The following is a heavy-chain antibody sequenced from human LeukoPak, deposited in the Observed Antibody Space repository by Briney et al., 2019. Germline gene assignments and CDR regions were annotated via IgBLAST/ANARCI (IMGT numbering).Heavy chain of an antibody. Sequence: GGSLRLSCAASGFTFSDYYMSWIRQAPGKGLEWVSYISSSGSTIYYADSVKGRFTISRDNAKNSLYLQMNSLRAEDTAVYYCARDRGLDDFWSGYYRGRDYYYGMDVWGQRTTVTVSS. J-gene: IGHJ6*02. CDR3: ARDRGLDDFWSGYYRGRDYYYGMDV. D-gene: IGHD3-3*01. CDR2: ISSSGSTI. CDR1: GFTFSDYY. V-gene: IGHV3-11*01.